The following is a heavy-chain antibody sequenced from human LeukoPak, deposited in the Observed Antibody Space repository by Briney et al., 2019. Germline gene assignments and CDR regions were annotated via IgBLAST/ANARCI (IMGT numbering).Heavy chain of an antibody. V-gene: IGHV3-66*01. CDR1: GFTVSSNY. Sequence: GGSLRLSCAASGFTVSSNYMSWVRQAPVKGLEWVSVIYTGGSTYYTDSVKGRFTMSRDNSKNTLYLQMNSLTAEDTAVYYCAREGTSQYYYHYYGLDVWGQGTTVTVSS. D-gene: IGHD3/OR15-3a*01. CDR2: IYTGGST. CDR3: AREGTSQYYYHYYGLDV. J-gene: IGHJ6*02.